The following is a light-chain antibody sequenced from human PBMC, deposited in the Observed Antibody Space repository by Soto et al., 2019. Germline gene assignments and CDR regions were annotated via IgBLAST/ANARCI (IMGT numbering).Light chain of an antibody. J-gene: IGKJ1*01. CDR2: AAS. V-gene: IGKV1-39*01. CDR3: QQSYSTPPWT. CDR1: QSISYY. Sequence: DIQMTQSPSSLSASVGDRVTITCRASQSISYYLNWFQQKPGKAPMLLIYAASSLQSGVPSRFSGSGFGTDFTLTISSLQPEDCATYYCQQSYSTPPWTFGQGTKVEI.